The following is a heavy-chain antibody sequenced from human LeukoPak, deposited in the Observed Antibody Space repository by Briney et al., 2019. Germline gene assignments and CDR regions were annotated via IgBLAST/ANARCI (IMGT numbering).Heavy chain of an antibody. CDR3: ATAPHGIAAAGTGWYFDL. CDR2: MNPNSGNT. D-gene: IGHD6-13*01. V-gene: IGHV1-8*01. Sequence: ASVKVSCKASGYTFTSYDINWVRQATGQGLEWMGWMNPNSGNTGYLQKFQGRVTMTRNTSINTAYMELSSLRSEDTAVYYCATAPHGIAAAGTGWYFDLWGRGTLVTVSS. CDR1: GYTFTSYD. J-gene: IGHJ2*01.